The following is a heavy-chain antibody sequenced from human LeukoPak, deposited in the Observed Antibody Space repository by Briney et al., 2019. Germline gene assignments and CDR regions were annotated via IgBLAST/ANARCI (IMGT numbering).Heavy chain of an antibody. CDR3: ARDHRGKQLWLTRPDEFDAFDI. J-gene: IGHJ3*02. CDR2: ISAYNGNT. Sequence: VASVKVSCKASGYTFTSYGISWVRQAPGQGLEWMGWISAYNGNTNYAQKFQGRITVTRGTSTSTVYMELRSLRPEDTAVYYCARDHRGKQLWLTRPDEFDAFDIWGQGTMVTVSS. V-gene: IGHV1-18*01. CDR1: GYTFTSYG. D-gene: IGHD5-18*01.